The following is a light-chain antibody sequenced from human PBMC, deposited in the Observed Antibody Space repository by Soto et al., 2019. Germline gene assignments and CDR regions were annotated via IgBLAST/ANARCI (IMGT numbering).Light chain of an antibody. CDR3: QSYDSSNSWV. V-gene: IGLV6-57*03. CDR2: EDN. CDR1: SGSIASNY. Sequence: NFMLTQPHSVSESPGKTVTISCTRSSGSIASNYVQWYQQRPGSAPTTVIYEDNQRPSGVPDRFSGSIDSSSNSASLTISGRKTEDEADYYCQSYDSSNSWVFGGGTKVTVL. J-gene: IGLJ3*02.